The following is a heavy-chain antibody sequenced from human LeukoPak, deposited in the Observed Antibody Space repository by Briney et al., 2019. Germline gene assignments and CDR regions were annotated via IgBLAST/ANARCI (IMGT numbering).Heavy chain of an antibody. CDR3: VRQVSNAFDI. CDR2: NDPGDSGT. CDR1: GYSFASHW. V-gene: IGHV5-51*01. Sequence: GESLKISCQGSGYSFASHWIGWVRQMPGKGQEWMGMNDPGDSGTRYSPSFQGQVTISADKSISTAYLQWSNLRASDTAMYYCVRQVSNAFDIWGQGTMVIVSS. J-gene: IGHJ3*02. D-gene: IGHD5/OR15-5a*01.